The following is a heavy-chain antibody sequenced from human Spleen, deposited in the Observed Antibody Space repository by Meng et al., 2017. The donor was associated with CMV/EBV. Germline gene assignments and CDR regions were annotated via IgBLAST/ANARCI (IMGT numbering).Heavy chain of an antibody. Sequence: SVKVSCKSSGGTFSSYTINWVRQAPGQGLEWMGRIIPKAGIVDYAQKFQGRVTITADKSTSTAYMELSSLRAEDTAVHYCARAGGDGFDIWGQGTRVTVSS. CDR2: IIPKAGIV. CDR1: GGTFSSYT. V-gene: IGHV1-69*02. CDR3: ARAGGDGFDI. J-gene: IGHJ3*02.